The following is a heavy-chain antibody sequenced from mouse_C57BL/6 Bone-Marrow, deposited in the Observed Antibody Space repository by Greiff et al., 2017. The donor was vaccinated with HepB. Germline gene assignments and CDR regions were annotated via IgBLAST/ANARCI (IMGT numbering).Heavy chain of an antibody. V-gene: IGHV5-6*01. J-gene: IGHJ4*01. CDR1: GFTFSSYG. D-gene: IGHD1-1*01. Sequence: EVQVVESGGDLVKPGGSLKLSCAASGFTFSSYGMSWVRQTPDKRLEWVATISSGGSYTYYPDSVKGRFTISRDNAKNTLYLQMSSLKSEDTAMYYCARHGYYGLYAMDYWGQGTSVTVSS. CDR2: ISSGGSYT. CDR3: ARHGYYGLYAMDY.